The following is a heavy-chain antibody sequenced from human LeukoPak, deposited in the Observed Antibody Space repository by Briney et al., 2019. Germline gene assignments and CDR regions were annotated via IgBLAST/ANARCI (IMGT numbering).Heavy chain of an antibody. CDR1: GYSFTSYW. J-gene: IGHJ3*02. V-gene: IGHV5-51*01. CDR3: ARVVVIVRDAFDI. Sequence: GESLKISCKGSGYSFTSYWIGWVRQMPGKGLEWMGIIYPGDSDTRYSPSFQGQVTISADKSISTAYLQWSSLKASDTAMYYCARVVVIVRDAFDIWGQGTMVTVSS. CDR2: IYPGDSDT. D-gene: IGHD3-16*02.